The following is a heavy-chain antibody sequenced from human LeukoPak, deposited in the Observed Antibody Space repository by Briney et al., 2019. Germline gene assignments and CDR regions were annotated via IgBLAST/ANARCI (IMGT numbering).Heavy chain of an antibody. CDR3: ARQGRDYGMDV. J-gene: IGHJ6*02. Sequence: SETLSLTCTVSGGSISSYFWSWIRQPPGKGLEWIGYIYYSGSTNYNPSLKSRVTISVDTSKNQFSLNLSSVTAADTAVYYCARQGRDYGMDVWGQGTTVTVSS. V-gene: IGHV4-59*08. CDR1: GGSISSYF. CDR2: IYYSGST.